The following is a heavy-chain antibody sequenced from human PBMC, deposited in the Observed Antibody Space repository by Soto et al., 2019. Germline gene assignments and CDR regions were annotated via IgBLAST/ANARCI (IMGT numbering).Heavy chain of an antibody. Sequence: SETLSLTCTVSGGSISSYYWSWIRQPPGKGLEWIGYIYYSGSTNYNPSLKSRVTISVDTSKNQFSLKLSSVTAADTAVYYCARGYYESSAPLDIWGQGTMVTVSS. D-gene: IGHD3-22*01. CDR1: GGSISSYY. V-gene: IGHV4-59*01. CDR3: ARGYYESSAPLDI. J-gene: IGHJ3*02. CDR2: IYYSGST.